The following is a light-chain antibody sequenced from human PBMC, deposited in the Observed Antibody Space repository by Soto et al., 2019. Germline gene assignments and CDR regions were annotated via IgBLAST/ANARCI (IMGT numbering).Light chain of an antibody. CDR1: ERLFGF. CDR2: GGS. Sequence: EIVLTQSPATLSVSPGDRVTLSCRASERLFGFLAWYQQKPCQSPSLLIYGGSTRATGIPARFSGSGSATEFDINISSLQADDLAFYFCHCYNEWPFASGLGNKLEI. CDR3: HCYNEWPFA. V-gene: IGKV3-15*01. J-gene: IGKJ2*01.